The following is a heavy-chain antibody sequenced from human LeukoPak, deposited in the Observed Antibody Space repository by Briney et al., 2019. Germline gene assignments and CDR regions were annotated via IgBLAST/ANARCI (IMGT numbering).Heavy chain of an antibody. Sequence: GGSLRLSCAASGFTFSSYAMSWVRQAPGKGLEWASAISGSGGSTYYADSVKGRLTISRDNSKNTLYLQMNSLRAEDTAVYYCASVKWFGELLPFDYWGQGTLVTVSS. J-gene: IGHJ4*02. CDR3: ASVKWFGELLPFDY. D-gene: IGHD3-10*01. CDR1: GFTFSSYA. CDR2: ISGSGGST. V-gene: IGHV3-23*01.